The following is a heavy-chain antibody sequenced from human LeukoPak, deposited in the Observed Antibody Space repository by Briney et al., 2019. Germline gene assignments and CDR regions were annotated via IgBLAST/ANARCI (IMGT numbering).Heavy chain of an antibody. CDR3: AKDRGYDILTGYSHFDY. CDR2: ISGSGGST. CDR1: GFTFSSYA. D-gene: IGHD3-9*01. V-gene: IGHV3-23*01. J-gene: IGHJ4*02. Sequence: GGSLRLSCAASGFTFSSYAMSWVRQAPGKGLERVSAISGSGGSTYYADSVKGRFTISRDNSKNTLYLQMNSLRAEDTAVYYCAKDRGYDILTGYSHFDYWGQGTLVTVSS.